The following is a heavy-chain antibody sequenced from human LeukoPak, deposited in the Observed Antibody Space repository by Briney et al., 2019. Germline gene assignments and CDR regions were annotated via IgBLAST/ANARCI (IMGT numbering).Heavy chain of an antibody. CDR3: AKELTIFGVVLPDAFDI. Sequence: PGRSLRLSCAASGFTFSSYGMHWVRQAPGKGLEWVAVIWYDGSNKYYADSVKGRFTISRDDSKNTVYLQMNSLRAEDTAVYYCAKELTIFGVVLPDAFDIWGQGTMVTVSS. D-gene: IGHD3-3*01. J-gene: IGHJ3*02. CDR2: IWYDGSNK. CDR1: GFTFSSYG. V-gene: IGHV3-33*06.